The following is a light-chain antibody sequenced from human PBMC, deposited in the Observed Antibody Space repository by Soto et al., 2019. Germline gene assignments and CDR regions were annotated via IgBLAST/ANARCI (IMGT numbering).Light chain of an antibody. CDR3: LQDYNYPWT. J-gene: IGKJ1*01. CDR1: QAVGYN. CDR2: GAS. Sequence: EVVMTQSPATLYVSPGERVTLSCRASQAVGYNLAWYQHKPGQAPRLLIYGASTRVTGIPTRFSGSGSGTEFTLTISSLQSEDFATYYCLQDYNYPWTFGQGTKVEIK. V-gene: IGKV3-15*01.